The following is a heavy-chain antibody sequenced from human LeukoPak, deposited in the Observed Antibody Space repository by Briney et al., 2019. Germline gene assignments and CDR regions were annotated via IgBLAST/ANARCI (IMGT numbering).Heavy chain of an antibody. CDR3: ARTDAYSSSYYYYYYMDV. V-gene: IGHV4-61*05. J-gene: IGHJ6*03. CDR1: GGSISRSSYY. CDR2: IYTSGST. Sequence: SETLSLTCTVSGGSISRSSYYWGWLRQPPGKGLEWIGYIYTSGSTNYNPSLKSRVTISVDTSKNQFSLKLSSVTAADTAVYYCARTDAYSSSYYYYYYMDVWGKGTTVTVSS. D-gene: IGHD6-6*01.